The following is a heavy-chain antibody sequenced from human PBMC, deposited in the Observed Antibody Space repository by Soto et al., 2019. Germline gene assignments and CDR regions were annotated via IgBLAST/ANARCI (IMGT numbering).Heavy chain of an antibody. CDR3: AKDGGYSYAHSPRYYYGMDV. CDR1: GFTFSSYA. Sequence: EVQLLASGGGLVQPGGYLRLSCAASGFTFSSYAMSWVRQAPGKGLEWVSAISGSGGSTYYADSVKGRFTIARDNSKHTLYLQMNSRSAEDTALYYCAKDGGYSYAHSPRYYYGMDVWGHGTTVTVSS. J-gene: IGHJ6*02. V-gene: IGHV3-23*01. D-gene: IGHD5-18*01. CDR2: ISGSGGST.